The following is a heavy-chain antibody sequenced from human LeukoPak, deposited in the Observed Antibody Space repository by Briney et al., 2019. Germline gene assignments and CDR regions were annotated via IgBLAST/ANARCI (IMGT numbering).Heavy chain of an antibody. Sequence: ASVKVSCKASGYTFTSYGISWVRQAPGQGLEWMGWISAYNGDTNYAQKFHDRVTMTTDTSTSTAYLELRSLRSDDTAVHYCARGGYYGSGSFPDYWGQGTLVTVSS. CDR2: ISAYNGDT. CDR3: ARGGYYGSGSFPDY. D-gene: IGHD3-10*01. J-gene: IGHJ4*02. V-gene: IGHV1-18*01. CDR1: GYTFTSYG.